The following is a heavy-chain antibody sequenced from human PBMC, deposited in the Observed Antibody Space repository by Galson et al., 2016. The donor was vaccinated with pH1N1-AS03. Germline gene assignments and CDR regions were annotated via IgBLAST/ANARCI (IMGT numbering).Heavy chain of an antibody. D-gene: IGHD6-19*01. CDR2: IYYSWTT. CDR3: ARVAYRSGWSLFDA. V-gene: IGHV4-39*07. Sequence: SETLSLTCSVSGGFIRDGGHHWGWIRQPPGKGLEWIGNIYYSWTTSYNPSLKSRLAVSVDLSKNQFSLNLTAVIATDTAIYYCARVAYRSGWSLFDAWGQGNLVTVSS. CDR1: GGFIRDGGHH. J-gene: IGHJ5*02.